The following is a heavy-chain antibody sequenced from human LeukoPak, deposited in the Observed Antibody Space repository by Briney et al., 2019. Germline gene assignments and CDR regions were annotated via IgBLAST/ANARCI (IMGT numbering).Heavy chain of an antibody. V-gene: IGHV3-7*01. CDR1: GFTFSSYA. D-gene: IGHD3-22*01. J-gene: IGHJ4*02. Sequence: GGSLRLSCAASGFTFSSYAMSWVRQAPGKGLEWVANIKQDGSEKYYVDSVKGRFTISRDNAKNSLYLQMNSLRAEDTAVYYCARERGYYYDSSGYFKYFDYWGQGTLVTVSS. CDR2: IKQDGSEK. CDR3: ARERGYYYDSSGYFKYFDY.